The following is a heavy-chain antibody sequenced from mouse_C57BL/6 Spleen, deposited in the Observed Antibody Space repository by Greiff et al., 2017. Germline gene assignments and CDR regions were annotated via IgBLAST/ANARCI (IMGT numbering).Heavy chain of an antibody. CDR1: GFTFSSYT. CDR2: ISGGGGNT. J-gene: IGHJ2*01. V-gene: IGHV5-9*01. CDR3: AREGLGRGCYFDY. Sequence: EVKLMESGGGLVKPGGSLKLSCAASGFTFSSYTMSWVRQTPEKRLEWVATISGGGGNTYYPDSVKGRFTISRDNAKNTLYLQMSSLRSEDTALYYCAREGLGRGCYFDYWGQGTTLTVSS. D-gene: IGHD4-1*01.